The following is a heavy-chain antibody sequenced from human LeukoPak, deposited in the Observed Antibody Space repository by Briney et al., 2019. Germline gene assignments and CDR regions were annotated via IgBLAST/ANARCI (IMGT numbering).Heavy chain of an antibody. J-gene: IGHJ2*01. D-gene: IGHD4-17*01. V-gene: IGHV3-73*01. Sequence: GGSLSLSCAASGFPFNVSPMHWVRQASGEGLEWVGCIRSKPNSYATEYAASVKGRFTFPRDDSKNTAYLQMKSLKSEDTAVYYCSRLWGYGDYDNRYFDLWGRGTLGTVSS. CDR1: GFPFNVSP. CDR3: SRLWGYGDYDNRYFDL. CDR2: IRSKPNSYAT.